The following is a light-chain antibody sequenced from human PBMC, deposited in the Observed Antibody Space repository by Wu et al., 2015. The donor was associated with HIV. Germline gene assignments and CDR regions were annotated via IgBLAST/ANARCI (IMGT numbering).Light chain of an antibody. CDR3: QQYGTSPMT. V-gene: IGKV3-20*01. J-gene: IGKJ1*01. CDR1: RSVSTTY. Sequence: EIVLTQSPGTLSLSPGERATLSCRASRSVSTTYLAWYQQKPGQAPRLLIYGASNRATDIPDRFSGSGSGTDFTLTINRLEPEDFAVYYCQQYGTSPMTFGQGTKVEIK. CDR2: GAS.